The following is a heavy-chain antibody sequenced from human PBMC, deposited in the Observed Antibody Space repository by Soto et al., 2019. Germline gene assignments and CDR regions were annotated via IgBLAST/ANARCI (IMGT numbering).Heavy chain of an antibody. CDR2: IIPILGIA. Sequence: SVKVSCKASGGTFSSYTISWVRQAPGQGLEWMGRIIPILGIANYAQKFQGRVTITADKSTSTAYMELSSLRSEDTAVYYCGRDMQRGYSYGYDTAFDYWGQGTLVTVPQ. CDR1: GGTFSSYT. D-gene: IGHD5-18*01. J-gene: IGHJ4*02. CDR3: GRDMQRGYSYGYDTAFDY. V-gene: IGHV1-69*04.